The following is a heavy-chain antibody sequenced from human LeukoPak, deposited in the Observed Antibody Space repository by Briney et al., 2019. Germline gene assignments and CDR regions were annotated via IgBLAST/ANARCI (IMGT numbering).Heavy chain of an antibody. CDR3: AREVGSGNSDRYFDY. Sequence: PGGSLRLSCIASGFTFSNYWMHWVRQAPGKGLVWVSRINSDGSSTSYADSVKGRFTISRDNAKNTLYLQMNSLRAEDTAVYYCAREVGSGNSDRYFDYWGQGILVT. CDR1: GFTFSNYW. V-gene: IGHV3-74*01. CDR2: INSDGSST. J-gene: IGHJ4*02. D-gene: IGHD3-10*01.